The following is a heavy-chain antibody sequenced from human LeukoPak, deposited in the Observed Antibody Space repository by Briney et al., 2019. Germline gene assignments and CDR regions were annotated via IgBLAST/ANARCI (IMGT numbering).Heavy chain of an antibody. Sequence: SETLSLTCTVSGGSISSSSYYWGWIRQPPGKGLEWIGSIYYSGSTYYNPSLKSRVTISVDTSKNQLSLELSSVTAADTAVYYCARLPYYYGSGSYYKEYYFDYWGQGTLVTVSS. D-gene: IGHD3-10*01. J-gene: IGHJ4*02. CDR1: GGSISSSSYY. CDR2: IYYSGST. CDR3: ARLPYYYGSGSYYKEYYFDY. V-gene: IGHV4-39*07.